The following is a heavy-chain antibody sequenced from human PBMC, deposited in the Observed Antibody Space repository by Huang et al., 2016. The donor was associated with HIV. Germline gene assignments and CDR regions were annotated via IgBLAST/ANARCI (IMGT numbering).Heavy chain of an antibody. Sequence: EVQLVESGGVVVQPGGSLRLSCAGSGFTFDDYTMHWVRQCPGKGLDWFSLIRWDGFTTVYTDSGKGRFTVSRDNSKNSLYLQMNNLRTEDTAIYYCAKDYGRYSNYFDYWGQGTLVTVSS. D-gene: IGHD3-16*02. J-gene: IGHJ4*02. CDR2: IRWDGFTT. CDR1: GFTFDDYT. CDR3: AKDYGRYSNYFDY. V-gene: IGHV3-43*01.